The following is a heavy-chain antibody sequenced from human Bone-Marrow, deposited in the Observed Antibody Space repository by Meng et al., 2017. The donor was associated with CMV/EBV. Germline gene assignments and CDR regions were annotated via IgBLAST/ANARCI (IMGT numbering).Heavy chain of an antibody. Sequence: GGSLRLSCAASGFTVSSNYMSWVRQAPGKGLEWVSAISGSGGSTYYADSVKGRFTISRDNSKNTLDLQMNSLRDEDTAVYYCARGGGYYAIDYWGQGTLVTVSS. D-gene: IGHD3-22*01. J-gene: IGHJ4*02. CDR1: GFTVSSNY. CDR2: ISGSGGST. V-gene: IGHV3-53*05. CDR3: ARGGGYYAIDY.